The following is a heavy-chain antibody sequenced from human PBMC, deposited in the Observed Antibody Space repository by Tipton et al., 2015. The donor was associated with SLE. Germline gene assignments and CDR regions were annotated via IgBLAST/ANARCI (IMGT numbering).Heavy chain of an antibody. D-gene: IGHD3-10*01. CDR3: ARRHYSGSGASDY. CDR2: FRPADSDV. J-gene: IGHJ4*02. CDR1: GNNFANYW. V-gene: IGHV5-51*03. Sequence: VQLVQSGAELRKPGESLRISCQDSGNNFANYWLGWVRQIPGIGLEWVGIFRPADSDVRYGPSFQGRVTISADTSISTVYLQWRSLQASDTAMYYCARRHYSGSGASDYWGLGTLVTVSS.